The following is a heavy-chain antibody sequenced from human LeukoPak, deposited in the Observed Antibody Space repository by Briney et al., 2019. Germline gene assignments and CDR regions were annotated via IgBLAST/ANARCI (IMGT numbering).Heavy chain of an antibody. CDR1: GFAFSNYA. CDR3: ASGMSGAADF. CDR2: ISSTTGNT. J-gene: IGHJ4*02. Sequence: GGSLRLSCAASGFAFSNYAMSWVRQAPGKGLEWVSTISSTTGNTYSADSVKGRFTISRDNSKNTLYLQMDSLRAEDTALYYCASGMSGAADFWGQGTLVTVSS. V-gene: IGHV3-23*01. D-gene: IGHD6-25*01.